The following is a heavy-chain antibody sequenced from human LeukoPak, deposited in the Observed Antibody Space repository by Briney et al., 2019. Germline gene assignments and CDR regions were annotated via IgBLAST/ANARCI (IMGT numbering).Heavy chain of an antibody. Sequence: GSLRLSCAASGFTFSSYGMHWVRQAPGKGLEWVAVISYDGSNKYYADSVKGRFTISRDNSKNTLYLQMNSLRAEDTAIYYCAKAYGSGIVTFDYWGQGTLVTVSS. CDR2: ISYDGSNK. CDR1: GFTFSSYG. CDR3: AKAYGSGIVTFDY. J-gene: IGHJ4*02. V-gene: IGHV3-30*18. D-gene: IGHD3-10*01.